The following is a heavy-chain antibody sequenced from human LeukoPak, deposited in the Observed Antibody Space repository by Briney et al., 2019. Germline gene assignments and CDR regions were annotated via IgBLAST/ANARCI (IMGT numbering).Heavy chain of an antibody. CDR2: ISTSGRAI. CDR1: GFTFSNYN. J-gene: IGHJ4*02. CDR3: ARVPLYDRSGYYFDY. V-gene: IGHV3-48*02. D-gene: IGHD3-22*01. Sequence: GGSLRLSCAASGFTFSNYNINWVRQAPGKGLEWVSYISTSGRAIFYADSVKGRFTISRDNAKNSLFLQMNSLRDEDTAVYYCARVPLYDRSGYYFDYWGLGTLVTVSS.